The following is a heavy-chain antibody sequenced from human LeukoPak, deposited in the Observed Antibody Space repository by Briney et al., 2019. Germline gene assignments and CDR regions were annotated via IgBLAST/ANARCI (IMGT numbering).Heavy chain of an antibody. CDR1: GFTSNSHL. J-gene: IGHJ4*02. V-gene: IGHV3-74*01. Sequence: GGSLTLSCAASGFTSNSHLMHWVRQAPGKELVWVSPIDSHGTSTIDADSVQGRFTVSRDNSKNTLYLQMNSLRVEDTAVYYCVREGYGPGNYPFDYWGQGTLVTVSS. CDR2: IDSHGTST. D-gene: IGHD3-10*01. CDR3: VREGYGPGNYPFDY.